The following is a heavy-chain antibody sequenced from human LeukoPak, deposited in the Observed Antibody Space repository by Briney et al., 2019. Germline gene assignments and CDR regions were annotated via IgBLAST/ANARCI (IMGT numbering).Heavy chain of an antibody. CDR3: ARRGYSYDYFDY. CDR2: IYTSGST. J-gene: IGHJ4*02. D-gene: IGHD5-18*01. V-gene: IGHV4-4*07. Sequence: SETLSITCTVSGGSISSYYWSWIRQPAGRGLEWIGRIYTSGSTNYNPSLKSRVTMSVDTSKNQFSLKLSSVTAADTAMYYCARRGYSYDYFDYWGQGTLVTVSS. CDR1: GGSISSYY.